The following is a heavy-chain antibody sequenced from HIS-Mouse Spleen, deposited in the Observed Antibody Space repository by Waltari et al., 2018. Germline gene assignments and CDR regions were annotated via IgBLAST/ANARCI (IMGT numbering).Heavy chain of an antibody. J-gene: IGHJ2*01. D-gene: IGHD5-18*01. V-gene: IGHV4-34*01. CDR1: GGSFSGYY. CDR3: AREPKRRYSYGYWYFDL. Sequence: QVQLQQWGAGLLKPSETLSLTCAVYGGSFSGYYWSWIRQPPRKGLEWMGEINHSGSTNYNPSLKSRVTISVDTSKNQFSLKLSSVTAADTAVYYCAREPKRRYSYGYWYFDLWGRGTLVTVSS. CDR2: INHSGST.